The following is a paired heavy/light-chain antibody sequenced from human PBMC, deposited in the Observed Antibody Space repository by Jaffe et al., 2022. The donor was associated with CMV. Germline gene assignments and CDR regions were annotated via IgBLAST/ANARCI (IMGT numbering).Light chain of an antibody. V-gene: IGLV3-21*04. J-gene: IGLJ2*01. Sequence: SYVLTQPPSVSVAPGKTATFTCGGNNIRTKSVHWYQQNPGQAPVLVISYDVDRPSGIPERFSGSNSGNTATLTITRVEAGDEADYYCQVWDSSGDHPVFGGGTKLTVL. CDR2: YDV. CDR3: QVWDSSGDHPV. CDR1: NIRTKS.
Heavy chain of an antibody. Sequence: QVQLVQSGAEVKTPGASVRISCKAHGDTFSDSIVHWVRQAPGQRLEWVGWINGGNGYTKYLQKLQDRVTISRDTSATTVYMDLSRLESGDTAVYFCANSTFGSSSADYWGQGTLVTVSP. CDR2: INGGNGYT. D-gene: IGHD3-16*01. V-gene: IGHV1-3*01. CDR3: ANSTFGSSSADY. CDR1: GDTFSDSI. J-gene: IGHJ4*02.